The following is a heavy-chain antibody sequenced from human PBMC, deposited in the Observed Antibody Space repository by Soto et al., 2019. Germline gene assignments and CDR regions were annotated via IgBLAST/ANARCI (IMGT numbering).Heavy chain of an antibody. CDR2: ISGSGGST. CDR1: GFTFSSYS. D-gene: IGHD3-22*01. V-gene: IGHV3-23*01. Sequence: PGGSLRLSCAASGFTFSSYSMSWVRQAPGKGLEWVSAISGSGGSTYYADSVKGRFTISRDNSKNTLYLQMNSLRAEDTAVYYCAKAKHYYDSSGYYFDYWGQGTMVNVSS. J-gene: IGHJ4*02. CDR3: AKAKHYYDSSGYYFDY.